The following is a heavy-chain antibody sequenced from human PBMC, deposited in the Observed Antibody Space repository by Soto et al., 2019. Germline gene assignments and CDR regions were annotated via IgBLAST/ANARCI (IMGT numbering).Heavy chain of an antibody. V-gene: IGHV5-51*01. CDR2: IYPGDSDT. D-gene: IGHD3-10*01. CDR3: ARHAPAYPYYGSGSYYYYYMDV. Sequence: GESLKISCKGSGYSFTSYWIGWVRQMPGKGLEWMGIIYPGDSDTRYSPSFQGQVTISADKSISTAYLQWSSLKASDTAMYYCARHAPAYPYYGSGSYYYYYMDVWGKGTTVTVSS. CDR1: GYSFTSYW. J-gene: IGHJ6*03.